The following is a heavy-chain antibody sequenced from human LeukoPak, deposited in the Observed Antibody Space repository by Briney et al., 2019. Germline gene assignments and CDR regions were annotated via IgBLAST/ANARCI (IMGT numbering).Heavy chain of an antibody. CDR3: VRRTSGGYDL. CDR1: GFSFTSHY. J-gene: IGHJ4*02. Sequence: PGGSLRLSCAASGFSFTSHYLYWVRQAAGKGLVSVSRINKDGSFADYADSVRGRFTASRDNARGMLYLEMNSLRADDTAVYYCVRRTSGGYDLWGQGTLVTVSS. D-gene: IGHD3-10*01. V-gene: IGHV3-74*01. CDR2: INKDGSFA.